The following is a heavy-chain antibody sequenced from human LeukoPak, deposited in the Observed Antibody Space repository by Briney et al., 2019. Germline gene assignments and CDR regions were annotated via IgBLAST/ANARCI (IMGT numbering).Heavy chain of an antibody. J-gene: IGHJ4*02. CDR2: LYYSGST. Sequence: PSGTLSLTCAVSGDSISSSTYYWGWIRQPPGKGLEWIGSLYYSGSTYYNPSLRSRVTISVDTSKNQLSLKVTSVTAADTAVYYCAGRDVSSGRYGLDYWGQGALVTVSS. V-gene: IGHV4-39*01. D-gene: IGHD1-26*01. CDR3: AGRDVSSGRYGLDY. CDR1: GDSISSSTYY.